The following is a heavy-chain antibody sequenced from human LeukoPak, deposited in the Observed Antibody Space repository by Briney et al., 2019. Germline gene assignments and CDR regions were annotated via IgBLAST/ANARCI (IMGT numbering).Heavy chain of an antibody. D-gene: IGHD3-22*01. J-gene: IGHJ4*02. Sequence: GGSLRLSCEASGFTFSSYWIHWVRQAPGKGLVWVSRIYSDAAYYADSVKGRFTISRDNAKNTLYLQMNSLRAEDTAVYYCARESYDSSGYYYGGGFDYWGQGTLVTVSS. CDR1: GFTFSSYW. CDR2: IYSDAA. V-gene: IGHV3-74*01. CDR3: ARESYDSSGYYYGGGFDY.